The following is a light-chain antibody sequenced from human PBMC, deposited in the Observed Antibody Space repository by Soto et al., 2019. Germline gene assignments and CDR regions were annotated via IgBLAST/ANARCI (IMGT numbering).Light chain of an antibody. J-gene: IGKJ4*01. CDR1: QSISSW. CDR3: QQYESYPMT. CDR2: KAS. V-gene: IGKV1-5*03. Sequence: DSQMTQYPSTLSASVGDRVTITCRASQSISSWLAWYQQKPGKAPKLLISKASTLQSGVPPRFSGSGSGTEFTLPISSMQPDDFATYSCQQYESYPMTFGGGTKVEIK.